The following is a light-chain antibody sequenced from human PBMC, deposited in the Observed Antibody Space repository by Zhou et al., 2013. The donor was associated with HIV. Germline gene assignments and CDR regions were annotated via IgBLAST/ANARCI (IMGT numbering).Light chain of an antibody. V-gene: IGKV1-39*01. J-gene: IGKJ2*03. CDR3: QQSYTTPHS. Sequence: DIQMTQSPSSLSASVGDRVTITCRASQVISTFLNWYQHKVGKAPKLLVSAASNLQTGVPSRFSGSGSGTDFTLAITNLQPEDFATYYCQQSYTTPHSFGQGT. CDR2: AAS. CDR1: QVISTF.